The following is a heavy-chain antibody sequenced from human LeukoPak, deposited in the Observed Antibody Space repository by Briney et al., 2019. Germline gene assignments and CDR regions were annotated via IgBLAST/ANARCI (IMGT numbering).Heavy chain of an antibody. CDR1: GFTFSSYA. D-gene: IGHD1-26*01. CDR2: INHSGST. V-gene: IGHV4-34*01. J-gene: IGHJ6*03. Sequence: LRLSCAASGFTFSSYAMSWVRQAPGKGLEWIGEINHSGSTNYNPSLKSRVTISVDTSKNQFSLKLSSVTAADTAVYYCARGGGSYPYYYYYYYMDVWGKGTTVTVSS. CDR3: ARGGGSYPYYYYYYYMDV.